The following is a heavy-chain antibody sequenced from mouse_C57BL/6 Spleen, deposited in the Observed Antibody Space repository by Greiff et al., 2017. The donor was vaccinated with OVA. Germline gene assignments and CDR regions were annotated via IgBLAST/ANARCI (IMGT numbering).Heavy chain of an antibody. V-gene: IGHV1-53*01. CDR1: GYTFTRYW. CDR2: INPSNGGT. J-gene: IGHJ2*01. D-gene: IGHD2-3*01. CDR3: ARFLYDGYYEGYFDY. Sequence: QVQLQQPGTELVKPGASVKLSCKASGYTFTRYWMHWVKQRPGQGLEWIGNINPSNGGTNYNEKFKSKATLTVDKSTSTAYMQLSSLTSEDSAVYYCARFLYDGYYEGYFDYWGQGTTLTVSS.